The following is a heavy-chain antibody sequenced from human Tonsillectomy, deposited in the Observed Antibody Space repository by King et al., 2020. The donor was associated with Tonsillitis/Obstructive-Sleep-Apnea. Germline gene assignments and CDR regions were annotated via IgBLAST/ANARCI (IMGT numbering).Heavy chain of an antibody. CDR2: IYYSGTT. V-gene: IGHV4-59*01. Sequence: QLQESGPGLVKPSETLSLTCTVSGGSINNYYWSWIRHPPGQGLEWIGYIYYSGTTSSHPSLKRRVTISVDTAKNQFYLKLRSVTAADTAMYYCARICGGGCSGFDIWGQGTMVTVSS. CDR3: ARICGGGCSGFDI. D-gene: IGHD2-21*01. J-gene: IGHJ3*02. CDR1: GGSINNYY.